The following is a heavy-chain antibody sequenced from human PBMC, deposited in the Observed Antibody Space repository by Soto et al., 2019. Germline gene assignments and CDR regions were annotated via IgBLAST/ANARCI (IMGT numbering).Heavy chain of an antibody. D-gene: IGHD3-10*01. CDR2: IYYSGST. Sequence: SETLSLTCTVSGGSISSYYWSWIRQPPGKGLEWIGYIYYSGSTNYNPSIKSRVTISVDTSKNQFSLKLSSVTAADTAVYYCVIERITMVRGDSNWFDPWGQGTLVTVSS. J-gene: IGHJ5*02. CDR1: GGSISSYY. CDR3: VIERITMVRGDSNWFDP. V-gene: IGHV4-59*01.